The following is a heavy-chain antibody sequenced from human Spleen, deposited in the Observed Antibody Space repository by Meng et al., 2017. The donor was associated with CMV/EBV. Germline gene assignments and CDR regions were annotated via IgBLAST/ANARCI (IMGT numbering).Heavy chain of an antibody. J-gene: IGHJ4*02. Sequence: VRLVYFGTEVKKPGALVTVSLKASGYTFTSYGISWVRQAPGQGLEWMGWISAYNGNTNYAQKLQGRVTMTTDTSTSTAYMELRSLRSDDTAVYYCARDQPYCSSTSCYGGTDYWGQETLVTVSS. D-gene: IGHD2-2*01. CDR2: ISAYNGNT. V-gene: IGHV1-18*01. CDR1: GYTFTSYG. CDR3: ARDQPYCSSTSCYGGTDY.